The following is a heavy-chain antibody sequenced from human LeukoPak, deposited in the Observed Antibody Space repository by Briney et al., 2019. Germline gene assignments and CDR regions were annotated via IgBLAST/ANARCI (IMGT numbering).Heavy chain of an antibody. CDR1: GFTFDDYT. CDR3: AKALVWSSGYSGACWFDP. V-gene: IGHV3-43*01. Sequence: GGSLRLSCAASGFTFDDYTMHWVRQAPGKGLEWVSLISWDGGSTYYADSVKGRFTISRDNSKNSLYLQMNSLRAEDTAVYYWAKALVWSSGYSGACWFDPWGQGTLVTVSS. D-gene: IGHD3-22*01. CDR2: ISWDGGST. J-gene: IGHJ5*02.